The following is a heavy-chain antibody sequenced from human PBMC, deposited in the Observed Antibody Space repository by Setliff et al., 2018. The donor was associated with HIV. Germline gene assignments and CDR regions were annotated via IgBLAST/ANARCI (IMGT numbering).Heavy chain of an antibody. V-gene: IGHV4-61*02. Sequence: SETLSLTCTVSGGSINSGAYLWAWIRQPAGKGLEWIGRIFRAGNATYNPSLKSRAILSVDTSQNQFSLQLKHVTAADTAIYYCARRGSGFFHYYYYMDVWGKGTAVTVSS. CDR3: ARRGSGFFHYYYYMDV. D-gene: IGHD3-10*01. CDR2: IFRAGNA. CDR1: GGSINSGAYL. J-gene: IGHJ6*03.